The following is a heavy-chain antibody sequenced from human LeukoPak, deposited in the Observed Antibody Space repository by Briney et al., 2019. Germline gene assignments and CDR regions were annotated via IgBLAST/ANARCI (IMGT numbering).Heavy chain of an antibody. V-gene: IGHV4-39*07. CDR3: ARGRGTHYDYVWGSYRSDYYFDY. J-gene: IGHJ4*02. CDR1: GGSISSSSYY. D-gene: IGHD3-16*02. Sequence: PSETLSLTCTVSGGSISSSSYYWGWIHQPPGKGLEWIGSIYYSGSTYYNPSLRSRVTISVDTSKNQFSLKLSSVTAADTAVYYCARGRGTHYDYVWGSYRSDYYFDYWGQGTLVTVSS. CDR2: IYYSGST.